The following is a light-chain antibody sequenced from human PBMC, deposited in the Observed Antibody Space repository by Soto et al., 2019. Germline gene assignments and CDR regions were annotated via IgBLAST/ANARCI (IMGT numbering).Light chain of an antibody. CDR1: QTISSW. V-gene: IGKV1-5*03. J-gene: IGKJ1*01. CDR3: QQYNTYLS. Sequence: DIQMTQSPATLSGSVGDRVTITCRASQTISSWLAWYQQKPGKAPKLLIYKASTLKSGVPSRFSGSGSGTEFTLTISSLQPDDFATYYCQQYNTYLSFGQGSKVDIK. CDR2: KAS.